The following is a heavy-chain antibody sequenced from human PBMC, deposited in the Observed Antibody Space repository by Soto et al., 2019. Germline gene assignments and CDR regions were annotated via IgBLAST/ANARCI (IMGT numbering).Heavy chain of an antibody. CDR2: IGIAGAT. Sequence: EVQLVESGGGLVQPGGSLRLSCAVSGFSFSSYDMHWVRQATGKGLEWVSAIGIAGATYYAGSVKGRFTISRENAKNSLYLQMNSLRAEDTAVYYCARDAPPDYWGQGTLVAASS. CDR1: GFSFSSYD. V-gene: IGHV3-13*01. J-gene: IGHJ4*02. CDR3: ARDAPPDY.